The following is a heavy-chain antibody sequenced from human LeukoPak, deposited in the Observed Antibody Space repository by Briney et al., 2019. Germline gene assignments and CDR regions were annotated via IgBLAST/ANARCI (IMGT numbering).Heavy chain of an antibody. D-gene: IGHD1-20*01. J-gene: IGHJ4*02. V-gene: IGHV3-21*01. CDR1: AFTFNNYW. CDR2: ISSSSSYI. CDR3: ARDSRNNWNYVDY. Sequence: PGGSLRLSCVASAFTFNNYWMNWVRQAPGKGLEWVSSISSSSSYIYYADSVKGRFTISRDNAKNSLYLQMNSLRAEDTAVYYCARDSRNNWNYVDYWGQGTLVTVSS.